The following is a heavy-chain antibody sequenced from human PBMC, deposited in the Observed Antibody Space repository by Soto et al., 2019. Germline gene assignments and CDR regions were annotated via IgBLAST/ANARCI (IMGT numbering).Heavy chain of an antibody. V-gene: IGHV4-59*01. CDR3: ARDASTYCSSTSCYVEGDAFDI. CDR2: IYYSGST. CDR1: GGSISSYY. J-gene: IGHJ3*02. Sequence: SETLSLTCTVSGGSISSYYWSWIRQPPGKGLEWIGYIYYSGSTNYNPSLKSRVTISVDTSKNQFSLKLSSVTAADTAVYYCARDASTYCSSTSCYVEGDAFDIWGQGTMVTVSS. D-gene: IGHD2-2*01.